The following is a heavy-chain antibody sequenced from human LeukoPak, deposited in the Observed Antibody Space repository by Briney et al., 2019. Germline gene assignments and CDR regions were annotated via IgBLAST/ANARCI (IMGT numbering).Heavy chain of an antibody. V-gene: IGHV1-2*06. CDR2: INPNSGGT. D-gene: IGHD2-2*01. CDR1: GYTFTGYY. CDR3: ARGGYCSSTSCCVIDY. Sequence: ASVKVSCKASGYTFTGYYMHWVRQAPGQGLEWMGRINPNSGGTNYAQKFQGRVTMTRDTSISTAYMELSRLRSDDTAVYYCARGGYCSSTSCCVIDYWGQGTLVTVSS. J-gene: IGHJ4*02.